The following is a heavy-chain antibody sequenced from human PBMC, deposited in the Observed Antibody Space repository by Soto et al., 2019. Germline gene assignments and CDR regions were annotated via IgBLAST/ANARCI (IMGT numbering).Heavy chain of an antibody. V-gene: IGHV1-69*06. CDR3: ARGFRDSSGYSFDY. CDR1: GGTFSSYA. CDR2: IIPIFGTA. J-gene: IGHJ4*02. D-gene: IGHD3-22*01. Sequence: KVSCKASGGTFSSYAISWVRQAPGQGLEWMGGIIPIFGTANYAQKFQGRVTITADKSTSTAYMELSSLRSEDTAVYYCARGFRDSSGYSFDYWGQGTLVTVYS.